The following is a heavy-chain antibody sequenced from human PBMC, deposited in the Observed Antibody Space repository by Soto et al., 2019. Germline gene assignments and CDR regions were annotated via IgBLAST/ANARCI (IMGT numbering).Heavy chain of an antibody. CDR2: INAGNGNT. D-gene: IGHD1-20*01. J-gene: IGHJ5*02. CDR1: GYTFTSYA. CDR3: ERHGTITGTYNWFDP. V-gene: IGHV1-3*01. Sequence: GASVKVSCKASGYTFTSYAMHWVRQAPGQRLEWMGWINAGNGNTKYSQKFQGRVTITRDTSASTAYMELSSLRSEDTAVYYCERHGTITGTYNWFDPWGQGTLVTVSS.